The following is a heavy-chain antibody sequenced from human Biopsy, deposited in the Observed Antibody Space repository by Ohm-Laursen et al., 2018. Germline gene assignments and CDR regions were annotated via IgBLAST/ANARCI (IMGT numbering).Heavy chain of an antibody. D-gene: IGHD4-17*01. J-gene: IGHJ4*02. Sequence: SSVKVSCKASGGSFSDYGLSWVRQAPGRGLEWMGRVIPISNTANYAQNFQDRLTITADRSTNTAYMELNSLRSEDTAVYFCATLTEGYGASPDSWGQGTLVGVSS. CDR1: GGSFSDYG. CDR3: ATLTEGYGASPDS. V-gene: IGHV1-69*06. CDR2: VIPISNTA.